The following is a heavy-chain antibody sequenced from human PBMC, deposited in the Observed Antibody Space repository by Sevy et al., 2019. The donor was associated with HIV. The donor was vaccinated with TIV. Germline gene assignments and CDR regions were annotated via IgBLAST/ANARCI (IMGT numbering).Heavy chain of an antibody. CDR1: VAPSLVST. CDR2: YYNGHI. D-gene: IGHD1-26*01. CDR3: AGENAWGRGYS. Sequence: SETLSSPALCPVAPSLVSTGTGSGSPQGRDWSGFYYNGHINYNPSLKSRVTLSLDTSKNQFSLRLSSVTAADTAMYYCAGENAWGRGYSWGQGTLVTVSS. J-gene: IGHJ4*02. V-gene: IGHV4-59*08.